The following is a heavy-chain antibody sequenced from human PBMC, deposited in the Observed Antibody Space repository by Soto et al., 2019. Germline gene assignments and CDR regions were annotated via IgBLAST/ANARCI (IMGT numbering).Heavy chain of an antibody. CDR3: ARDLWGYCGTDCYPLDV. V-gene: IGHV4-59*01. J-gene: IGHJ6*02. D-gene: IGHD2-21*02. CDR2: MYNTGST. CDR1: GGSIRRYY. Sequence: SETLSLTCTVSGGSIRRYYWLWIRQPPGKGLEWIGYMYNTGSTVYNPSFKSRVTISVDTSKNQFSLKLNSVTAADTAVYYCARDLWGYCGTDCYPLDVWGQGTTVTVS.